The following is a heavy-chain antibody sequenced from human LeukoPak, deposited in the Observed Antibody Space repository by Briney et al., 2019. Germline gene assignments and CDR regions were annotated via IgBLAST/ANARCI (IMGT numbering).Heavy chain of an antibody. J-gene: IGHJ4*02. CDR3: ATETGDYYATGAQAIDY. CDR1: GFTFSRYG. CDR2: ISPSGDIK. D-gene: IGHD3-10*01. Sequence: GGSLRLSCVASGFTFSRYGMNWVRQAPGKGLEWVSGISPSGDIKYYVDSVKGRFTISRDNSKNTLYLQMNSLRAEDTAVYYCATETGDYYATGAQAIDYWGQGTLVTVSS. V-gene: IGHV3-23*01.